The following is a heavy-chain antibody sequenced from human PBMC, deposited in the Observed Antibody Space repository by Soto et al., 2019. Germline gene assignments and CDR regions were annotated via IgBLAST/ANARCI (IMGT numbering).Heavy chain of an antibody. V-gene: IGHV3-30*03. CDR1: GFTFSSYG. D-gene: IGHD3-10*01. CDR3: ASSITMVRGELNNDAFDI. J-gene: IGHJ3*02. CDR2: ISYDGSNK. Sequence: GGSLRLSCAASGFTFSSYGMHWVRQAPGKGLEWVAVISYDGSNKYYADSVKGRFTISRDNSKNTLYLQMNSLRAEDTAVYYCASSITMVRGELNNDAFDIWGQGTMVTVSS.